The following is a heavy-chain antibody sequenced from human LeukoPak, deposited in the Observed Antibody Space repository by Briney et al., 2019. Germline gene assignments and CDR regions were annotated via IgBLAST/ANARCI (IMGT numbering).Heavy chain of an antibody. D-gene: IGHD4-11*01. CDR2: ILASGSST. CDR3: TKEHDYSNLAEDY. Sequence: GGSLRLSCAASGLIFSNYAMTWVRQAPGKGLEWVSSILASGSSTYYADSVKGRFTISRDNSYNTLYLQMSSLRAEDTAVYYCTKEHDYSNLAEDYWGQGTLVTVSS. CDR1: GLIFSNYA. J-gene: IGHJ4*02. V-gene: IGHV3-23*01.